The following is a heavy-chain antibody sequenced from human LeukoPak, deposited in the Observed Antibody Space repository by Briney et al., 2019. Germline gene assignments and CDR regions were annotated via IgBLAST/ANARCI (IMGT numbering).Heavy chain of an antibody. J-gene: IGHJ4*02. CDR2: IKSKTDGGTT. CDR3: TTEKDYYDSSGYFDY. V-gene: IGHV3-15*01. Sequence: GGSLRLPCAASGFTFSNAWMSWVRQAPGKGLEWVGRIKSKTDGGTTDYAAPVKGRFTISRDDSKNTLYLQMNSLKTEDTAVYYCTTEKDYYDSSGYFDYWGQGTLVTVSS. D-gene: IGHD3-22*01. CDR1: GFTFSNAW.